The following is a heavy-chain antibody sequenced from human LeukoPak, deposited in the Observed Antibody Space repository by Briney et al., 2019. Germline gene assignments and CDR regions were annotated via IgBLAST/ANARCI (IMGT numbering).Heavy chain of an antibody. D-gene: IGHD6-13*01. V-gene: IGHV3-21*01. CDR3: ARDLRYSSSWYAKLDAFDI. J-gene: IGHJ3*02. CDR2: ISSRSSYI. CDR1: GFTFSTYS. Sequence: GGSLRLSCATSGFTFSTYSMNWIRQAPGKGLEWVSSISSRSSYIYNADSVKGRFTISRDNSKNTLYLQMNSLRAEDTAVYYCARDLRYSSSWYAKLDAFDIWGQGTMVTVSS.